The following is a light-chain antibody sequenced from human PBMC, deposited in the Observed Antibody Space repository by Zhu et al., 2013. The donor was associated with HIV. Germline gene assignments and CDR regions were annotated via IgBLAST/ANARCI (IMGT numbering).Light chain of an antibody. CDR2: GAS. Sequence: EIVLTQSPVTLSLSQGERATLSCRASQSVRSTCLAWYQQKPGQSPRLLIYGASSRATGIPDRFIGSGSGTDFTLTISRLEAEDCAVYYCQQYAKSPQTFGPGSKVEI. V-gene: IGKV3-20*01. J-gene: IGKJ1*01. CDR3: QQYAKSPQT. CDR1: QSVRSTC.